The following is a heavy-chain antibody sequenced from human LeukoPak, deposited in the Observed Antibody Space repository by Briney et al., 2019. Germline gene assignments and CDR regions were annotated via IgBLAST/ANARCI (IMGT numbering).Heavy chain of an antibody. V-gene: IGHV3-64*02. CDR1: GFTFSSYS. D-gene: IGHD2-21*01. CDR3: ARAALEYCGGDCLDY. CDR2: ISSDGDNT. J-gene: IGHJ4*02. Sequence: GGSLRLSCAASGFTFSSYSMHWVRQAPGKGLEYVSVISSDGDNTYYADSVKGRFTISRDNSKNTLYLQMGSLRAEDMAVYYCARAALEYCGGDCLDYWGPGILVTVSS.